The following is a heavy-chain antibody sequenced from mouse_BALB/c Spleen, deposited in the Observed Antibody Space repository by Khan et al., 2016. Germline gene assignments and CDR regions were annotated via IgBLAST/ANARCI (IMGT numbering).Heavy chain of an antibody. Sequence: QVQLQQSGPELKKPGETVKISCKASGYTFTNYGMNWVKQAPGKGLKWMGWINTNTGEPTYAEEFKGRFAFSLETSASTAYLQINNLKNEDTATYICAEDYYDSNWIAYWGQGTRVTVSA. CDR3: AEDYYDSNWIAY. CDR2: INTNTGEP. V-gene: IGHV9-3*02. D-gene: IGHD1-1*01. J-gene: IGHJ3*01. CDR1: GYTFTNYG.